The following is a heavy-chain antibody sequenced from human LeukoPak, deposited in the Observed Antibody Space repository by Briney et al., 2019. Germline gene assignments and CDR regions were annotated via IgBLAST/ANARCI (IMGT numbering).Heavy chain of an antibody. V-gene: IGHV4-59*01. J-gene: IGHJ5*01. CDR2: IFYSGST. Sequence: PSETLSLTCTVSGGSISSYYWSWIRQPPGKGLERFGYIFYSGSTNYNPSLKSRVTISVDTSKNQFSLKLNSVTAADTAVYYCARKYCSNGICYHGNWFDSWGQGTLVTVSS. CDR1: GGSISSYY. D-gene: IGHD2-8*01. CDR3: ARKYCSNGICYHGNWFDS.